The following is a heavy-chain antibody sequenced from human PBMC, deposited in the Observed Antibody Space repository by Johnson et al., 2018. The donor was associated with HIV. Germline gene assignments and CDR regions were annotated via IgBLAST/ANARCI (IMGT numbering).Heavy chain of an antibody. D-gene: IGHD6-13*01. Sequence: YADAVKGRFTISRDNSKNTLYLQMNSLRAEDTAVYYCARPVIAADDAFDIWGQGTMVTVSS. CDR3: ARPVIAADDAFDI. V-gene: IGHV3-33*01. J-gene: IGHJ3*02.